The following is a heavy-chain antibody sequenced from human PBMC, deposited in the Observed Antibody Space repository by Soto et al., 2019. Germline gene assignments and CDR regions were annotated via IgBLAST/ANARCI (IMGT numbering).Heavy chain of an antibody. J-gene: IGHJ4*02. CDR3: AKSDRDCDLLIGC. CDR1: GFTFSSYG. Sequence: QVQLVESGGGVVQPGRSLRLSCAASGFTFSSYGMHWVRQAPGKGLEWVAMMSYDGSSYYYADSVKGRFTISRDNSKNTLSLQMRSLRPEDTAVYYCAKSDRDCDLLIGCGGQGTLVIVSS. CDR2: MSYDGSSY. V-gene: IGHV3-30*18. D-gene: IGHD2-21*02.